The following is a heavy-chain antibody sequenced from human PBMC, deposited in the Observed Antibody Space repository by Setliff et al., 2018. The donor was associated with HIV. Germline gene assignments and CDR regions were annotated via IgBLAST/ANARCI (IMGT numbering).Heavy chain of an antibody. J-gene: IGHJ6*03. CDR1: GFIFSSYA. D-gene: IGHD4-17*01. V-gene: IGHV3-30*01. CDR2: MSYDGNNK. Sequence: PGGSLRLSCAASGFIFSSYAMHWVRQAPGKGLEWVAVMSYDGNNKYYADSVKGRFTISRDNSKNTLYLQMNSLRAEDTAVYYCARGPTTVTNYYYYYMDVWGKGTTVTVSS. CDR3: ARGPTTVTNYYYYYMDV.